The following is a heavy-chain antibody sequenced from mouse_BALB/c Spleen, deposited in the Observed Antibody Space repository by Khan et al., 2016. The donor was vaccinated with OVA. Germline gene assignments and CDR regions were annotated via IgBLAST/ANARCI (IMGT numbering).Heavy chain of an antibody. CDR1: GYSITSDYA. D-gene: IGHD1-1*01. CDR3: ARDYYGSSYFDY. V-gene: IGHV3-2*02. Sequence: EVQLQESGPGLVKPSQSLSLTCTVTGYSITSDYAWNRIRQLPGNKLEWMGYIIYSGGTSYNPSLKSRISITRDTSKNQFFLQLNSVTIEDTATYYCARDYYGSSYFDYWGQGTILTVSS. CDR2: IIYSGGT. J-gene: IGHJ2*01.